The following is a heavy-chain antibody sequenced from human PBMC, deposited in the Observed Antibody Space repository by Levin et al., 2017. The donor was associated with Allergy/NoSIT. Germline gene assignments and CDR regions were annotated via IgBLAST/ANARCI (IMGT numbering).Heavy chain of an antibody. CDR1: GFSFSSNS. V-gene: IGHV3-48*01. D-gene: IGHD5-18*01. Sequence: PGGSLRLSCAASGFSFSSNSMNWVRQAPGKGLEWVSYISSSSSTIYYADSVKGRFTISRDNAKDSLYLQMNSLRADDTAVYYCARDTAAGPDWGQGTLVTVSS. CDR2: ISSSSSTI. J-gene: IGHJ4*02. CDR3: ARDTAAGPD.